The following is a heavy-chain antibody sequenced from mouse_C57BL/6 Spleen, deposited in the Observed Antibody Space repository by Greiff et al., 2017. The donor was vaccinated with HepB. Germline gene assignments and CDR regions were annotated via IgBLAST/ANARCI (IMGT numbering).Heavy chain of an antibody. Sequence: QVHVKQPGAELVKPGASVKLSCKASGYTFTSYWMQWVKQRPGQGLEWIGEIDPSDSYTNYNQKFKGKATLTVDTSSSTAYMQLSSLTSEDSAVYYCARALFTTVVGFDYWGQGTTLTVSS. CDR3: ARALFTTVVGFDY. J-gene: IGHJ2*01. D-gene: IGHD1-1*01. CDR1: GYTFTSYW. V-gene: IGHV1-50*01. CDR2: IDPSDSYT.